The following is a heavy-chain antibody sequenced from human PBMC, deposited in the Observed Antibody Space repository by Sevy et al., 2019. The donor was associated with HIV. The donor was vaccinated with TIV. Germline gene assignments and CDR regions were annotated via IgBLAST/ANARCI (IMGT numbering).Heavy chain of an antibody. CDR2: TRNKANSYTT. CDR1: GFTFSDHY. J-gene: IGHJ6*02. CDR3: ARGAYDFWSGYYRHYYYGMDV. V-gene: IGHV3-72*01. D-gene: IGHD3-3*01. Sequence: GGSLRLSCAASGFTFSDHYMDRVRQAPGKGLEWVGRTRNKANSYTTEYAASVKGRFTISRDDSKNSLYLQMNSLKTEDTAVYYCARGAYDFWSGYYRHYYYGMDVWGQGTTVTVSS.